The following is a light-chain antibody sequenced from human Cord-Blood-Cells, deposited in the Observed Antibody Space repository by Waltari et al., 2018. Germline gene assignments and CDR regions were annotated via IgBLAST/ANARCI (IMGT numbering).Light chain of an antibody. CDR1: SSDVGGSNY. J-gene: IGLJ3*02. Sequence: QSALTQPRSVSGSPGQSVTIPCTGTSSDVGGSNYVSWYQQHPGKAPKLMIYDVSKRPSGVPDRFSGSKSGNTASLTISGLQAEDEADYYCCSYAGSYNWVFGGGTKLTVL. CDR2: DVS. CDR3: CSYAGSYNWV. V-gene: IGLV2-11*01.